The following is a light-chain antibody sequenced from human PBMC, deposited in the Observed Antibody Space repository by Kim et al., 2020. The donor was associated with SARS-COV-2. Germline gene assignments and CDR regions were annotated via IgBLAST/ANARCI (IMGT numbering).Light chain of an antibody. CDR1: QSIGSW. V-gene: IGKV1-5*01. CDR2: DAS. J-gene: IGKJ1*01. Sequence: DIQMTQSPSTLSASVGERVTVTCRASQSIGSWLAWYQRKPGKAPKLLIYDASSLESGVPSRFSGSGSGTEFTLTISSLQPDDFATYYCQQYNSYSTFGQGTKVEIK. CDR3: QQYNSYST.